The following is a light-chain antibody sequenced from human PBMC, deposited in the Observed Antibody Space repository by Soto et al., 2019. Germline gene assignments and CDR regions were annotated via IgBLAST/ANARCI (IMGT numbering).Light chain of an antibody. CDR2: GAS. CDR1: QSVSSN. J-gene: IGKJ2*01. Sequence: EIVMTQSPATLSVSPGERATLSCRASQSVSSNLAWYQQKPGQAPRLLIYGASTRANGIPARFSGSGSETEFTLTISSLQSEDFAVYYCQQYNNWPPMYTFGQGTKLEIK. V-gene: IGKV3-15*01. CDR3: QQYNNWPPMYT.